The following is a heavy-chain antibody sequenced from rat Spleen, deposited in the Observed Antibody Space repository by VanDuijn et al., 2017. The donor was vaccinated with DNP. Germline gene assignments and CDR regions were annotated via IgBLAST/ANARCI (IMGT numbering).Heavy chain of an antibody. J-gene: IGHJ2*01. CDR2: ISYSGST. CDR3: ARWTRYFDY. V-gene: IGHV3-1*01. CDR1: GYSITSNY. Sequence: EVQLQESGPGLVKPSQSLSLTCSVTGYSITSNYWGWIRKFPGNKMAYIGHISYSGSTNYNPSLKSRISISRHTSRNQFFLHLNSVTTEDTATYYCARWTRYFDYWGQGVMVTVSS. D-gene: IGHD1-4*01.